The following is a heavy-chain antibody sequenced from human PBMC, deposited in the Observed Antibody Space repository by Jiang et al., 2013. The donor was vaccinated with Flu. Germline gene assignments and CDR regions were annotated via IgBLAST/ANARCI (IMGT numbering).Heavy chain of an antibody. CDR1: GFTFSSYW. CDR3: ARVRAGTRYYYGMDV. J-gene: IGHJ6*02. CDR2: IKQDGSEK. V-gene: IGHV3-7*01. Sequence: QLVESGGGLVQPGGSLRLSCAASGFTFSSYWMSWVRQAPGKGLEWVANIKQDGSEKYYVDSVKGRFTISRDNAKNSLYLQMNSLRVEDTAVYYCARVRAGTRYYYGMDVWGQGTTVTVSS. D-gene: IGHD6-19*01.